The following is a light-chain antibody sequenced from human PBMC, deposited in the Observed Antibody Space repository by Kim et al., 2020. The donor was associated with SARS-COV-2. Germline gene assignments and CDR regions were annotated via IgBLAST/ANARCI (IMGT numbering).Light chain of an antibody. CDR2: GAS. V-gene: IGKV3-15*01. Sequence: VSPGERATPSCRASQSVSSNLAWYQQKPGQAPRLLSYGASTRATGIPARFSGSGSGTEFTLTISSLQSEDFAVYYCQQYNNWPGTFGQGTKVDIK. CDR1: QSVSSN. J-gene: IGKJ1*01. CDR3: QQYNNWPGT.